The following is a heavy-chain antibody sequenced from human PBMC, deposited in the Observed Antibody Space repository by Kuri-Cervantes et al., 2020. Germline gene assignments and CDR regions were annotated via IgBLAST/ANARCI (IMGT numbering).Heavy chain of an antibody. J-gene: IGHJ4*02. CDR3: ARCGYSGYAGDY. Sequence: GESLMISCKGSGYIFTTYWIGWVRPMPGKGLEWMGIIYSADSDTRYSPSFQGKVTISADKSISTAYLQWSSLKASDTAMYYCARCGYSGYAGDYWGQGTLVTVSS. V-gene: IGHV5-51*01. D-gene: IGHD5-12*01. CDR1: GYIFTTYW. CDR2: IYSADSDT.